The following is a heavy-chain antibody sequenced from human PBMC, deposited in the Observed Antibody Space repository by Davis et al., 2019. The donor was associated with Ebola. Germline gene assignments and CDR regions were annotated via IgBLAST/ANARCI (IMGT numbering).Heavy chain of an antibody. CDR1: GFTFTNST. V-gene: IGHV3-21*01. Sequence: GESLKISCSSSGFTFTNSTITWVRQAPGRGLEWVSSISSTSAYIHYADSVKGRFTISRDNSENTLYLQMNSLTSDDTALYYCVRAVFHEVLDLWGQGTPVTVSS. CDR2: ISSTSAYI. J-gene: IGHJ5*02. CDR3: VRAVFHEVLDL. D-gene: IGHD3-3*01.